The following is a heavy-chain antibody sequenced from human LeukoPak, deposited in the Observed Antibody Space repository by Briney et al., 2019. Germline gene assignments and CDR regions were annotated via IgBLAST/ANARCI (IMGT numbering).Heavy chain of an antibody. D-gene: IGHD1-26*01. J-gene: IGHJ4*02. V-gene: IGHV3-23*01. CDR2: ISGSGGST. CDR3: ANPQAAWGNFDY. Sequence: GGSLRLSCAASGFTFSSYAMSWVRQAPGKGLEWVSAISGSGGSTYYADSVKGRFTISRDNSKNTLYLQMNSLRAEDTAVYYCANPQAAWGNFDYWGRGTLVTVSS. CDR1: GFTFSSYA.